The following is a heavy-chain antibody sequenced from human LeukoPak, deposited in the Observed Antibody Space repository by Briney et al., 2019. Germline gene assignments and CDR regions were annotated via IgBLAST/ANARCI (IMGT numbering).Heavy chain of an antibody. CDR1: GGSFSGYY. D-gene: IGHD3-3*01. CDR3: ARKVFGFPYYFDY. V-gene: IGHV4-34*01. Sequence: SETLSLTCAVYGGSFSGYYWSWIRQPPGKGLEWIGEINHSGSTNYNPSLKSRVTILVDTSKNQFSLKLSSVTAADTAVYYCARKVFGFPYYFDYWGQGTLVTVSS. CDR2: INHSGST. J-gene: IGHJ4*02.